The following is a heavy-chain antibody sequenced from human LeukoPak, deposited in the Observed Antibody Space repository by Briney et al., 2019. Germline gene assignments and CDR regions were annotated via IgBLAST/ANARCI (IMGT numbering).Heavy chain of an antibody. CDR3: AKTGGWYFDY. J-gene: IGHJ4*02. CDR1: GFTFSSYD. V-gene: IGHV3-23*01. D-gene: IGHD6-19*01. Sequence: GGSLRLSCAAPGFTFSSYDMRWVRQAPGKGLEWVSGISGSGGSTYYADSVKGRFTISRDNSKNTLYLQMNNLRAEDTAVYYCAKTGGWYFDYWGQGTLVTVSS. CDR2: ISGSGGST.